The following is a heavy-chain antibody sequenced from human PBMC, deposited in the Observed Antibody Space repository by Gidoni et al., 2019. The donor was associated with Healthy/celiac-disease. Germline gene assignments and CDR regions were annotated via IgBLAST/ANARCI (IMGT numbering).Heavy chain of an antibody. V-gene: IGHV5-10-1*01. Sequence: EVQLVQSGAEVKKPGESLRLSCKGSGYSFTSYWISWVRQMPGKGLEWMGRIDPSYSYTNYSPSFQGHVTISADKSISTAYLQWSSLKASDTAMYYCARLVVPAAMGPYYYYMDVWGKGTTVTVSS. CDR2: IDPSYSYT. CDR1: GYSFTSYW. J-gene: IGHJ6*03. D-gene: IGHD2-2*01. CDR3: ARLVVPAAMGPYYYYMDV.